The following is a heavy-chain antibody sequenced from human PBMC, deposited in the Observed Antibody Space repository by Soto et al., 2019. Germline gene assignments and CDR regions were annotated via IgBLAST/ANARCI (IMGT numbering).Heavy chain of an antibody. V-gene: IGHV4-34*01. D-gene: IGHD2-21*02. J-gene: IGHJ4*02. CDR1: GGSFSAYY. Sequence: SETLSLTCAVYGGSFSAYYWSWVRQPPGKGLEWIGNIYYSGTTYYNPSLKSRVTISVDTSKNQFSLKLNSVTAADTAVYYCARFLVPASRNTDFDYWGQGTLVTV. CDR3: ARFLVPASRNTDFDY. CDR2: IYYSGTT.